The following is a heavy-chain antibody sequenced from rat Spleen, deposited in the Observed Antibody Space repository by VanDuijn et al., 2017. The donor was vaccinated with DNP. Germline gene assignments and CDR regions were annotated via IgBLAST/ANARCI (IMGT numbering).Heavy chain of an antibody. J-gene: IGHJ2*01. Sequence: EVQLQESGSGLVKPSQSLSLTCSVTGYSMTSNYWGWIRQFPGNKMEYIGHISYSGRTDYNPSLKSRISLTRDTSRNHFFLHLISVTTEDTATYYCARWTRYFDYWGQGVMVTVSS. CDR2: ISYSGRT. CDR3: ARWTRYFDY. V-gene: IGHV3-1*01. CDR1: GYSMTSNY. D-gene: IGHD1-7*01.